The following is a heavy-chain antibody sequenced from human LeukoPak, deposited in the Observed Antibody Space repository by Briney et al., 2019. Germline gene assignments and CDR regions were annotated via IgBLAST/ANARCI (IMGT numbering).Heavy chain of an antibody. J-gene: IGHJ4*02. CDR3: ARHSPYTSGWPFDY. CDR2: IYLGDSDT. CDR1: GYSFSNFW. V-gene: IGHV5-51*01. Sequence: GESLKISCKGSGYSFSNFWIGWVRQMPGKGLEWMGIIYLGDSDTRYSPSFQGQVTISADKSISTAYLQWSSLKASDTAMYYCARHSPYTSGWPFDYWGQGTLVTVSS. D-gene: IGHD6-19*01.